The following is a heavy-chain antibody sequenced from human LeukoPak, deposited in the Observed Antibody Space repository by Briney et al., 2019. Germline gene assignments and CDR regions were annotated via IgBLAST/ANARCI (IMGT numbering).Heavy chain of an antibody. CDR3: ARDRSRSGDDYELDY. D-gene: IGHD5-12*01. Sequence: IKEDGSEKHYITSVKGRFTIYRDNAKNSLYLLMNSLRPEDTAVYYCARDRSRSGDDYELDYWGQGTLVTVSS. J-gene: IGHJ4*02. CDR2: IKEDGSEK. V-gene: IGHV3-7*01.